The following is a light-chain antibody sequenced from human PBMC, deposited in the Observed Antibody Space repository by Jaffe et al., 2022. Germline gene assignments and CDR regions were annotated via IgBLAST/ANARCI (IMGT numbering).Light chain of an antibody. CDR1: QGISNS. CDR3: QQYYSTPYT. J-gene: IGKJ2*01. V-gene: IGKV1-NL1*01. Sequence: DIQMTQSPSSLSTSIGDRVTITCRASQGISNSLAWYQQKPGKAPKLLLYAASRLESGVPSRFSGSESGTDYTLTVSSLQPEDFATYYCQQYYSTPYTFGQGTKLEI. CDR2: AAS.